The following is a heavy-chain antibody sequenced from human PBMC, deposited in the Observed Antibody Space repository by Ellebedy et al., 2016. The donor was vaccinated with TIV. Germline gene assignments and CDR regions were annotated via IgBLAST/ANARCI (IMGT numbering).Heavy chain of an antibody. CDR1: GGSINIKNYY. Sequence: SETLSLTXSVSGGSINIKNYYWGCIRQPPGKGLEWIGAISNTGTTHYNESLKSRVTLSVDTSKNQFSLKLTSVTATDTAVYYYARHGQFDYWGQGTLVIVSS. J-gene: IGHJ4*02. CDR3: ARHGQFDY. CDR2: ISNTGTT. V-gene: IGHV4-39*01.